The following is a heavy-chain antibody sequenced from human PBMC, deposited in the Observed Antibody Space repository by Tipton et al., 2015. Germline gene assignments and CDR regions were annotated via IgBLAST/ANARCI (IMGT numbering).Heavy chain of an antibody. V-gene: IGHV3-23*01. CDR3: AKSKTMSGITVAASDY. CDR2: IDGPTTNT. J-gene: IGHJ4*02. CDR1: GYIFSNYA. Sequence: SLRLSCAASGYIFSNYAMSWVRQAPGKGLEWVAHIDGPTTNTHYADSVKGRFTISRDNSKNTLYLQMNSLRAEDTALYYCAKSKTMSGITVAASDYWGQGTLVTVSS. D-gene: IGHD6-19*01.